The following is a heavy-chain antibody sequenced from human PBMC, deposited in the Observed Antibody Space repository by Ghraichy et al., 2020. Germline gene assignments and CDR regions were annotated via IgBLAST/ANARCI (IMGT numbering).Heavy chain of an antibody. CDR2: IYYSGST. D-gene: IGHD1-26*01. V-gene: IGHV4-39*01. Sequence: SETLSLTCTVSGGSISSSSYYWGWIRQPPGKGLEWIGSIYYSGSTYYNPSLKSRVTISVDTSKNQFSLKLSSVTAADTAVYYCARHLRDWGARGPFDYWGQGTLVTVSS. CDR3: ARHLRDWGARGPFDY. J-gene: IGHJ4*02. CDR1: GGSISSSSYY.